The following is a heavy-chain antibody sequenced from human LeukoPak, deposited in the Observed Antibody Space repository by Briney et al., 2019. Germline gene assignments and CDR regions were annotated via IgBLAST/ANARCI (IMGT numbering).Heavy chain of an antibody. J-gene: IGHJ6*02. V-gene: IGHV3-9*01. Sequence: GRSLRLSCAASGFTFDDYAMHWVRQAPGKGLEWVSGISWNSGSIGYADSVKGRFTISRDNAKNSLYLQMNSLRAEDTALYYCAKEPRGAIYYYGMDVWGQGTTVTASS. CDR3: AKEPRGAIYYYGMDV. CDR1: GFTFDDYA. CDR2: ISWNSGSI. D-gene: IGHD1-26*01.